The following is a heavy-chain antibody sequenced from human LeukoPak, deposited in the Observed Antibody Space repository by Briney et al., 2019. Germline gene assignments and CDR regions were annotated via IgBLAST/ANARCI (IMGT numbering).Heavy chain of an antibody. CDR3: ARLREIPVFGVVTKSTSYFDY. D-gene: IGHD3-3*01. CDR1: GFAFSHYG. Sequence: GGSLRLSCAASGFAFSHYGLHWVRQAPGKGLEWVAVISFDGKNENYADSVKGRFTISRDNYKNTVYLQMNSLRAEDTAVYYCARLREIPVFGVVTKSTSYFDYWGQGTLVTVSS. J-gene: IGHJ4*02. V-gene: IGHV3-30*03. CDR2: ISFDGKNE.